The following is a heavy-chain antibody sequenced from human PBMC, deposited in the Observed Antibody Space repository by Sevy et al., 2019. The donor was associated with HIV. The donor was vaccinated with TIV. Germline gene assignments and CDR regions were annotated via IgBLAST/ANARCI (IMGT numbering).Heavy chain of an antibody. CDR1: GFTFDDYG. J-gene: IGHJ6*02. CDR3: ARGGIFSSYYDFWSGSSPESSMDG. CDR2: INWNGGST. Sequence: GESLKISCAASGFTFDDYGMSWVRQVPGKGLEWISGINWNGGSTGYAASVKGRFTISRDNAKNSLYLQMNSLRAEDTALYYCARGGIFSSYYDFWSGSSPESSMDGWGQGTTVTVSS. D-gene: IGHD3-3*01. V-gene: IGHV3-20*04.